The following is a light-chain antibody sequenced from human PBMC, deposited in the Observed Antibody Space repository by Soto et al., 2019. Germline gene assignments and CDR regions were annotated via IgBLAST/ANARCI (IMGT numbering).Light chain of an antibody. CDR2: GIS. CDR3: HQYGTSPST. J-gene: IGKJ3*01. CDR1: QNLNHNY. Sequence: EVVLTQSPGTLSLSPGERATLSCRASQNLNHNYFAWYQQKPGQVPRLLSYGISTRAAGIPDRLSGRGSVTDFTLTISRLAPEDFTVYYCHQYGTSPSTFGPGTKLDIK. V-gene: IGKV3-20*01.